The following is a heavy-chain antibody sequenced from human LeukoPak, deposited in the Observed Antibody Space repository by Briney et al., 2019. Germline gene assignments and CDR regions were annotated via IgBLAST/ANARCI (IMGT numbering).Heavy chain of an antibody. V-gene: IGHV3-23*01. CDR2: ISGSGGST. J-gene: IGHJ4*02. Sequence: GGSLRLSCAASGFTFSSYAMGWVRQAPGKGLEWVSAISGSGGSTYYADSVKGRFTISRDNSKNTLYLQMNSLRAEDTAVYYCAKDGGIAAANTYVIWYIDYWGQGTLVTVSS. CDR3: AKDGGIAAANTYVIWYIDY. CDR1: GFTFSSYA. D-gene: IGHD6-13*01.